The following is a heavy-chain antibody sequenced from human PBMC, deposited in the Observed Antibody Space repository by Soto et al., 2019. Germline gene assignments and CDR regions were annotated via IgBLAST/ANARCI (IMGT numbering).Heavy chain of an antibody. CDR2: ISSSGSTI. CDR3: ARDRSPVGVNWFDP. Sequence: PGGSLRLSCAASGFTYSGYSMNWIRQAPGKGLEWVSYISSSGSTIYYADSVKGRFTISRDNAKNSLYLQMNSLRAEDTAVYYCARDRSPVGVNWFDPWGQGTLVTVSS. V-gene: IGHV3-48*04. D-gene: IGHD3-16*01. J-gene: IGHJ5*02. CDR1: GFTYSGYS.